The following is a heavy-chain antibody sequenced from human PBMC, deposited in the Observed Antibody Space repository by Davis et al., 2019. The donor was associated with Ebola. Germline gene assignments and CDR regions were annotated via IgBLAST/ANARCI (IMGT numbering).Heavy chain of an antibody. D-gene: IGHD3-10*01. CDR3: ARERYYYGSGGYYMDV. V-gene: IGHV4-34*01. CDR2: INHSGST. Sequence: SETLSLTCAVYGGSFSGYYWSWIRQPPGKGLEWIGEINHSGSTNYNPSLKSRVTISVDTSKNQFSLKLSSVTAADTAVYYCARERYYYGSGGYYMDVWGKGTTVTVSS. J-gene: IGHJ6*03. CDR1: GGSFSGYY.